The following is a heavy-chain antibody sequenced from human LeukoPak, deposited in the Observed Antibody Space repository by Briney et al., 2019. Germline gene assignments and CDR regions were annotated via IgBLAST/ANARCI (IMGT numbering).Heavy chain of an antibody. J-gene: IGHJ6*03. D-gene: IGHD2-15*01. V-gene: IGHV4-59*12. Sequence: SETLSLTCTVSGGSISSYYWNWIRQPPGKGLEWIGYIYYSGSTNYNPSLKSRVTISLDTSKNQFSLNLTSVTAADTAVYYCAREVVVVGAPYYYMDVWGKGTTVTISS. CDR2: IYYSGST. CDR1: GGSISSYY. CDR3: AREVVVVGAPYYYMDV.